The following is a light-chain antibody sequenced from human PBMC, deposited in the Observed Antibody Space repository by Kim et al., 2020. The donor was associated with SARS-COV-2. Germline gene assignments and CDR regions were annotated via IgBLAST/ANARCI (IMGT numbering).Light chain of an antibody. CDR1: QRIGSW. CDR2: AAS. Sequence: DIQMTQSPSSVSASVGDRVTITCRASQRIGSWLAWYQEKPGKVPNLLIYAASTLQGGVPSRFSGSGSGTVFTLTINSLQPEDFAIYYCQQVNSFPFTFGPGTKVDIK. J-gene: IGKJ3*01. V-gene: IGKV1-12*02. CDR3: QQVNSFPFT.